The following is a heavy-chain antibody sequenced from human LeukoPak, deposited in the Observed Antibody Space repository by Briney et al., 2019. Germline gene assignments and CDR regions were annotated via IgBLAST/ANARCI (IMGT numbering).Heavy chain of an antibody. V-gene: IGHV1-69*05. J-gene: IGHJ3*02. CDR1: GGTFSSYA. Sequence: ASVKVSCKASGGTFSSYAISWVRQAPGQGLEWMGRIIPIFGTANYAQKFQGRATITTDESTSTAYMELSSLRSEDTAVYYCARDRKWSAAVFDAFDIWGQGTMVTVSS. D-gene: IGHD3-3*01. CDR3: ARDRKWSAAVFDAFDI. CDR2: IIPIFGTA.